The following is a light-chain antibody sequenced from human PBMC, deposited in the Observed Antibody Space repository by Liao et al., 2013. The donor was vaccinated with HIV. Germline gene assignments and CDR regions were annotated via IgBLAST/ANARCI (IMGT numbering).Light chain of an antibody. Sequence: SYELTQPPSVSVSPGQTANITCSGDYLGDKYASWYQQRPGQSPILVIYQDTKRPSGISDRFSGSNSGNTATLTISGTQALDEADYYCQAWDSSTNYVFGTGTRVTVL. CDR3: QAWDSSTNYV. V-gene: IGLV3-1*01. J-gene: IGLJ1*01. CDR1: YLGDKY. CDR2: QDT.